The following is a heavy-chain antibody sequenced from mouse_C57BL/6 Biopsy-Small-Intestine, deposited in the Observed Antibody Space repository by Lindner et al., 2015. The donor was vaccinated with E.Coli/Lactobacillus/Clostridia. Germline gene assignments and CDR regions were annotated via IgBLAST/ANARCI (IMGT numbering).Heavy chain of an antibody. CDR1: GYTFTNYW. CDR3: AIYDRDNAMDY. J-gene: IGHJ4*01. D-gene: IGHD2-12*01. CDR2: VYPGYSST. Sequence: VQLQESGAELVKPGASVKMSCKASGYTFTNYWITWVKQRPGQGLEWVGDVYPGYSSTNYNEKFKNKATLTVDTSSSTAYMQLRGLTSEDSAVYYCAIYDRDNAMDYWGQGTSVIVST. V-gene: IGHV1-55*01.